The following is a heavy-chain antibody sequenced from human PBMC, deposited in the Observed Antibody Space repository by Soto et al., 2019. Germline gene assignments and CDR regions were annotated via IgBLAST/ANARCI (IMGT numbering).Heavy chain of an antibody. CDR3: SGGVGDAF. V-gene: IGHV3-7*04. CDR2: INQGGSEK. Sequence: EVHLVESGGGLVQTGGSLRLSCAIFESTVSRDWMNWVRQAPGKGLEWVAHINQGGSEKYYVDSVKGRFTISRDNAKNSLYLQMNSLRPGDTAMYYCSGGVGDAFWGQGTLVTVSS. D-gene: IGHD1-26*01. CDR1: ESTVSRDW. J-gene: IGHJ4*02.